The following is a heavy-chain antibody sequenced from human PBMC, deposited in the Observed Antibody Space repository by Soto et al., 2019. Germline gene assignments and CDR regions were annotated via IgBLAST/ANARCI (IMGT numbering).Heavy chain of an antibody. CDR3: ARVLAVTGTFDY. CDR2: IKQDGSET. D-gene: IGHD6-19*01. CDR1: GFTFSSYW. J-gene: IGHJ4*02. Sequence: EVQLVESGGGLVQPGGSLRLSCAASGFTFSSYWMSWVRRAPGKGLEWVANIKQDGSETYYVDSVKGRFTISRDNAKNSLNLHMSSLRAEDTAVYSCARVLAVTGTFDYWGQGTLVTVSS. V-gene: IGHV3-7*03.